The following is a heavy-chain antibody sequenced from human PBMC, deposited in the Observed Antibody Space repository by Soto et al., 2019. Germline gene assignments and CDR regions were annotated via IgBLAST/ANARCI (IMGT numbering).Heavy chain of an antibody. Sequence: PSETLSLTCTVSGGSISSGGYCWNWIRQHPGKGLEWIGNIDYSGGSYYNPSLKSRVTISVDTSKSQFSLKLNSVTAADTAVYYCARERPDGARLDPWGQGTLVTVSS. CDR3: ARERPDGARLDP. CDR1: GGSISSGGYC. V-gene: IGHV4-31*03. J-gene: IGHJ5*02. D-gene: IGHD6-6*01. CDR2: IDYSGGS.